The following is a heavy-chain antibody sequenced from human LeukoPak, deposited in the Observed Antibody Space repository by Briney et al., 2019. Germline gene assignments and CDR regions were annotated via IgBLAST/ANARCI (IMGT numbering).Heavy chain of an antibody. V-gene: IGHV4-4*07. CDR1: GGSISSYY. Sequence: SETLSLTCTVSGGSISSYYWSWIRQPAGKGLERIGRIYTSGSTNYNPSLKSRVTMSVDTSKNQFSLKLSSVTAADTAVYYCARARGYCSGGSCYFDYWGQGTLVTVSS. D-gene: IGHD2-15*01. CDR2: IYTSGST. J-gene: IGHJ4*02. CDR3: ARARGYCSGGSCYFDY.